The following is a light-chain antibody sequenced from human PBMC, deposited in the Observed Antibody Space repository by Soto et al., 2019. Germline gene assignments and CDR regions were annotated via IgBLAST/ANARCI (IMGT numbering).Light chain of an antibody. CDR2: GAS. CDR3: QQYGSSPYT. V-gene: IGKV3-20*01. CDR1: QSVSSSY. Sequence: EIVLTQSPGTLSLSPGERATLSCRASQSVSSSYFAWYQQKPGQAPRLLIYGASSRATGIPDRFSGSGSGTDFTLIISRLEPEDFAVYYCQQYGSSPYTFDQGTKLEIK. J-gene: IGKJ2*01.